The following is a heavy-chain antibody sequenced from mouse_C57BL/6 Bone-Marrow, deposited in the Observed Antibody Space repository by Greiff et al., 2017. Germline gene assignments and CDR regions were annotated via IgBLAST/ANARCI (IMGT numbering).Heavy chain of an antibody. CDR2: ICWDDDK. CDR3: ARMGYYYGSSRFAY. CDR1: GFSLSTFGMG. D-gene: IGHD1-1*01. Sequence: QVTLKVCGPGILQPSQTLSLTCSFSGFSLSTFGMGVGWIRQPSGKGLEWLAHICWDDDKYYNPALKSRLTISKDTSKNQVFLKLANVDTADTATYYCARMGYYYGSSRFAYWGQGTLVTVSA. V-gene: IGHV8-8*01. J-gene: IGHJ3*01.